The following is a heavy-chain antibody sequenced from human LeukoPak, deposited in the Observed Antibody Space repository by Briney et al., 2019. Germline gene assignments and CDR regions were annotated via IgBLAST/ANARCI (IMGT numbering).Heavy chain of an antibody. CDR3: ARGAAGTGAADY. CDR1: GGSISSYY. D-gene: IGHD6-13*01. V-gene: IGHV4-59*01. J-gene: IGHJ4*02. CDR2: IFYSGYT. Sequence: PSETLSLTCTVSGGSISSYYWSWIRQPPGKGLEWIGNIFYSGYTNYNPSLKSRVTISVDTSKNQFSLRLSSVTAADTAVYFCARGAAGTGAADYWGQGTLVTVSS.